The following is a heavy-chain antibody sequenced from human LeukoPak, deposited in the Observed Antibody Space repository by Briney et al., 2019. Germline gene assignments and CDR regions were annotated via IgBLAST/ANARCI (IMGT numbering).Heavy chain of an antibody. CDR3: ARVVYYDFWSGFDY. CDR1: GYTFTGYY. J-gene: IGHJ4*02. D-gene: IGHD3-3*01. CDR2: INPNSGGT. Sequence: ASVKVSCKASGYTFTGYYMHWVRQAPGQGLEWMGWINPNSGGTNYAQKFQGRVTMTRDTSISTAYMELSRLRSGDTAVYYCARVVYYDFWSGFDYWGQGTLVTVSS. V-gene: IGHV1-2*02.